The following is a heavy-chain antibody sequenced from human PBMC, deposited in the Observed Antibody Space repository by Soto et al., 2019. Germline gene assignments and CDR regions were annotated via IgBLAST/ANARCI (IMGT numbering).Heavy chain of an antibody. D-gene: IGHD6-6*01. V-gene: IGHV4-61*01. CDR1: GGSVSSGSYY. J-gene: IGHJ6*02. CDR2: IYYSGST. CDR3: ARDRKIEEDSSSRRGYYYYGMDV. Sequence: QVQLQESGPGLVKPSETLSLTCTVSGGSVSSGSYYWSWIRQPPGKGLEWIGYIYYSGSTNYNPSLKSRVTISVDTSKNQFSLKLSSVTAADTAVYYCARDRKIEEDSSSRRGYYYYGMDVWGQGTTVTVSS.